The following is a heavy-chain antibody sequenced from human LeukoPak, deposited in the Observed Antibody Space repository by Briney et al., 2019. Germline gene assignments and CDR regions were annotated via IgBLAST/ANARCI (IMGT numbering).Heavy chain of an antibody. V-gene: IGHV4-4*07. Sequence: SETLSLTCAVYGGSFSGYYWSWIRQPAGKGLEWIGRIYTSGSTNYNPSLKSRVTMSVDTSKNQFSLKLSSVTAADTAVYYCARDHHYYDSSGYYYLYWFDPWGQGTLVTVSS. CDR3: ARDHHYYDSSGYYYLYWFDP. CDR1: GGSFSGYY. CDR2: IYTSGST. J-gene: IGHJ5*02. D-gene: IGHD3-22*01.